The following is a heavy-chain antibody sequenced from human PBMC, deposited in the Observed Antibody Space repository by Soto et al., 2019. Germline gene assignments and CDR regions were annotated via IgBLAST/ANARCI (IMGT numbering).Heavy chain of an antibody. CDR2: INHSGST. CDR1: GGSFSGYY. CDR3: ARSRGRRAYYYYDSSGYYRYYYGMDV. D-gene: IGHD3-22*01. V-gene: IGHV4-34*01. J-gene: IGHJ6*02. Sequence: SETLSLTCAVYGGSFSGYYWSWIRQPPGKGLEWIGEINHSGSTNYNPSLKSRVTISVDTSKNQFSLKLSSVTAADTAVYYCARSRGRRAYYYYDSSGYYRYYYGMDVWGQGTTVT.